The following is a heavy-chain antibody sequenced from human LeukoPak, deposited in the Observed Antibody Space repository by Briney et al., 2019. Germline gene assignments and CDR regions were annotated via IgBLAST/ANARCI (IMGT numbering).Heavy chain of an antibody. CDR3: ARVLAAAGLDF. CDR2: IHDDGRT. J-gene: IGHJ4*02. Sequence: SETLSLTCAVSGGSISDSRTWGWVRQPPGKGLEWIANIHDDGRTASNPSLKSRVTISLDTSKNQFSLKVRHVTAADTAFYFCARVLAAAGLDFWGQGTLVTVSS. CDR1: GGSISDSRT. D-gene: IGHD6-19*01. V-gene: IGHV4-39*07.